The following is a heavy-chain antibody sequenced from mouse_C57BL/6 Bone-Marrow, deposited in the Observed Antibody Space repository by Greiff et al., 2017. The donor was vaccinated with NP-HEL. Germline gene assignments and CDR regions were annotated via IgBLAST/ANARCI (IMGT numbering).Heavy chain of an antibody. J-gene: IGHJ1*03. CDR1: GYTFTSYG. Sequence: QVQLQQSGAELARPGASVKLSCKASGYTFTSYGISWVKQRPGQGLEWIGEIYPRSGNTYYNEKFKGKATLTADKSSSTAYMGLRSLTSEDSAVYFCARSEGDYWYIDDWGKGTTVTVSS. CDR2: IYPRSGNT. V-gene: IGHV1-81*01. CDR3: ARSEGDYWYIDD.